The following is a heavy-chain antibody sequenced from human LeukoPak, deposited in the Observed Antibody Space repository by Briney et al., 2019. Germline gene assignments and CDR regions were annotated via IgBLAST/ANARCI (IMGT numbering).Heavy chain of an antibody. J-gene: IGHJ4*02. D-gene: IGHD5-24*01. CDR1: GGSFSGYY. CDR2: INHSGST. CDR3: ARGCKDGYKYGY. V-gene: IGHV4-34*01. Sequence: SETLSLTCAVYGGSFSGYYWSWIRQPPGKGLEWIGEINHSGSTNYNPSLKSRVTISVDTSKNQFSLKLSSVTAADTVVYYCARGCKDGYKYGYWGQGTLVIVSS.